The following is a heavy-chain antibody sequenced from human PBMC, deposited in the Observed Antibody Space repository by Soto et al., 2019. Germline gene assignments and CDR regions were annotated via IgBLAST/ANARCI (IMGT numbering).Heavy chain of an antibody. CDR1: GGSISSSSYY. V-gene: IGHV4-39*01. CDR2: IYYSGST. Sequence: SETLSLTCTVSGGSISSSSYYWGWIRQPPGKGLEWIGSIYYSGSTYYNPSLKSRVTISVDTSKNQFSLKLSSVTAADTAVYYCARHGEFSWNDRYYFDYWGQGTLVTVSS. CDR3: ARHGEFSWNDRYYFDY. J-gene: IGHJ4*02. D-gene: IGHD1-1*01.